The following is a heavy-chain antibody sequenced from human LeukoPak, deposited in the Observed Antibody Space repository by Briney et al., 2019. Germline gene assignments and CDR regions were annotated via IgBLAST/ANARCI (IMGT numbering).Heavy chain of an antibody. D-gene: IGHD6-19*01. V-gene: IGHV4-59*01. CDR1: GGSISGWY. Sequence: SETLSLTCAVSGGSISGWYWSWIRQPPGKGLEWVGHIYDSGTTNYNPSLKSRVTMSVDSSKNQFSLKLTSVTAADTAVYYCARETTLTGYSSGLGFNYWGQGTLVTVSS. J-gene: IGHJ4*02. CDR2: IYDSGTT. CDR3: ARETTLTGYSSGLGFNY.